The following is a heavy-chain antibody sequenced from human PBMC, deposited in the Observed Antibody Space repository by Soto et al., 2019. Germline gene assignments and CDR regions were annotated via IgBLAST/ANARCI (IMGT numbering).Heavy chain of an antibody. D-gene: IGHD3-10*01. CDR1: GLTFGAHA. V-gene: IGHV3-23*01. J-gene: IGHJ6*02. CDR3: AKGLLIMVRKVIIPPQYYYGMDV. CDR2: VSGSGCIT. Sequence: LILSFSASGLTFGAHATTWVRPAPCQGREWVSVVSGSGCITYYEDSWKGRFTISRDNAKNTLYLQMNSLRAEGTGVYYCAKGLLIMVRKVIIPPQYYYGMDVWGQGTTVPVSS.